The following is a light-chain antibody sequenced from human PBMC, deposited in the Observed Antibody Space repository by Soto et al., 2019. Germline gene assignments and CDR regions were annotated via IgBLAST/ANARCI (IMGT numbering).Light chain of an antibody. CDR2: DVS. J-gene: IGLJ2*01. CDR3: SSYTSSSTPHVV. V-gene: IGLV2-14*01. CDR1: SSDVGGYNY. Sequence: QSVLTQPASVSGSPGQSSTISCTGTSSDVGGYNYVSWYQQHPGKAPKLMIYDVSNRPSGVSNRFSGSKSGNTASLTISGLQAEDEADYYCSSYTSSSTPHVVFGGGTQLTVL.